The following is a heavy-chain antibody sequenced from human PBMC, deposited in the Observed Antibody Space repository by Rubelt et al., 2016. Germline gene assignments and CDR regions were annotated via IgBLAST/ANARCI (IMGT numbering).Heavy chain of an antibody. CDR3: ARIELGTSITRDY. D-gene: IGHD2-8*02. CDR2: IDHSGAI. V-gene: IGHV4-34*01. Sequence: QVQLQQWGAGLLKPSETLSLTCAVYGGSFSGYYWSWIRQPPGKGLEWIGEIDHSGAIKYNPSLKSRVTISVDTSKNRVSLKLSSVTAADAALYYCARIELGTSITRDYWGQGTLVTVSS. CDR1: GGSFSGYY. J-gene: IGHJ4*02.